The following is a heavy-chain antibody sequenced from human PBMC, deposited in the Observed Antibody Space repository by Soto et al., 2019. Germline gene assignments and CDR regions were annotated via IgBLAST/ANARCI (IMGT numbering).Heavy chain of an antibody. Sequence: NPSETLSLTCAVYGGSFSGYYWSWIRQPPGKGLEWIGEINHSGSTNYNPSLKSRVTISVDTSKNQFSLKLSSVTAADTAVYYCARSPHDSYGDRYFDYWGQGTLVTV. CDR3: ARSPHDSYGDRYFDY. J-gene: IGHJ4*02. CDR1: GGSFSGYY. V-gene: IGHV4-34*01. D-gene: IGHD5-18*01. CDR2: INHSGST.